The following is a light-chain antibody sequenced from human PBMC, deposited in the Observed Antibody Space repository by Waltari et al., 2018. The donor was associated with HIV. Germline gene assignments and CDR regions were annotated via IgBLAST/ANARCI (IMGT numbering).Light chain of an antibody. CDR1: ALPKKY. CDR2: KDS. V-gene: IGLV3-25*03. CDR3: QSADSSGTYPVV. J-gene: IGLJ2*01. Sequence: SYELTQPPSVSVSPGQTARITCSGDALPKKYASWYQQKPGPAPVVVIYKDSERPSGIPERFSGSSAGTTVTLTISGVQAEDEADYYCQSADSSGTYPVVFGGGTKLTVL.